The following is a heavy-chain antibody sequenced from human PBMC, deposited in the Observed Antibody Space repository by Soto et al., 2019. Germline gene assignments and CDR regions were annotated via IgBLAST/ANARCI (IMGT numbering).Heavy chain of an antibody. J-gene: IGHJ5*02. CDR2: ISNSGGST. CDR1: GFTFNSYA. V-gene: IGHV3-23*01. D-gene: IGHD2-2*01. Sequence: GGSLRLSCAASGFTFNSYAMAWARQAPGKGLEWVSAISNSGGSTYYADSVKGRFTISRDNSKNTLHLQMNSLRAEDTAVYFCARDSAGSTLPAVWFDPWGQGTLVTVSS. CDR3: ARDSAGSTLPAVWFDP.